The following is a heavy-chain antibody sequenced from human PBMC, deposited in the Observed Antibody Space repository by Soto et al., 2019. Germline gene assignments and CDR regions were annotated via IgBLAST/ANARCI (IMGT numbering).Heavy chain of an antibody. CDR3: ARAEWELLLYYGMDV. Sequence: GGSLRLSCAASGFTFSSYSMNWVRQAPGKGLEWVSSISSSSSYIYYADSVKGRFTISRDNAKNSLYLQMNSLRAEDTAVYYCARAEWELLLYYGMDVSGQGTMVTVSS. V-gene: IGHV3-21*01. CDR2: ISSSSSYI. J-gene: IGHJ6*02. CDR1: GFTFSSYS. D-gene: IGHD1-26*01.